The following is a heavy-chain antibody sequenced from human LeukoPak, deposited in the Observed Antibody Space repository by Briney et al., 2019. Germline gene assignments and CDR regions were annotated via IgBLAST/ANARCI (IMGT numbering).Heavy chain of an antibody. V-gene: IGHV3-11*01. CDR1: GFTFSDYY. D-gene: IGHD3-22*01. Sequence: GGSLRLSCAAFGFTFSDYYMSWIRQAPGKGLEWVSYISSSGSTIYYADSVKGRFTISRDNAKNSLYLQMNSLRAEDTAVYYCARDYYYDSSGYYRYWGQGTLVTVSS. CDR3: ARDYYYDSSGYYRY. J-gene: IGHJ4*02. CDR2: ISSSGSTI.